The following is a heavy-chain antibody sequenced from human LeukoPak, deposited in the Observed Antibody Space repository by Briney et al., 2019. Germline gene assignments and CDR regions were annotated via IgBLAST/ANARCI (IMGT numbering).Heavy chain of an antibody. V-gene: IGHV4-4*02. J-gene: IGHJ3*02. Sequence: SETLSLTCAVSGGSISSSNWWSWVRQPPGKGLEWIGEIYHSGSTNYNPSLKSRVTISVDKSKNQFSLKLSSVTAADTAVYYCARDREIAAAGTGAFDIWGQGTMVTVSS. D-gene: IGHD6-13*01. CDR3: ARDREIAAAGTGAFDI. CDR2: IYHSGST. CDR1: GGSISSSNW.